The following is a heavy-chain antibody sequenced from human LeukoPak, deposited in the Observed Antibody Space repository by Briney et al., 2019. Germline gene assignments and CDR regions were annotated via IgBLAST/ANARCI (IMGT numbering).Heavy chain of an antibody. Sequence: GASVKVSCKVSGYTLTELSMHWVRQAPGKGLEWMGGFDAEDGETIYAQKFQGRVTMTEDTSTDTAYMELSSLRSEDTAVYYCATDTSMVRGVIFHYWGQGTLVTVSS. J-gene: IGHJ4*02. CDR2: FDAEDGET. CDR3: ATDTSMVRGVIFHY. D-gene: IGHD3-10*01. V-gene: IGHV1-24*01. CDR1: GYTLTELS.